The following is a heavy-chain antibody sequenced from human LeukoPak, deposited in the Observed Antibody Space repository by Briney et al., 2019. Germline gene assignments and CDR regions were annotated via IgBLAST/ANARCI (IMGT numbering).Heavy chain of an antibody. CDR3: AREGYYYGMNV. J-gene: IGHJ6*02. CDR2: IWYDGSNK. V-gene: IGHV3-33*01. CDR1: GYTFTTYY. Sequence: SCKASGYTFTTYYMHWVRQAPGKGLEWVAVIWYDGSNKYYADSVKGRFTISRDNSKNTLCLQMNSLRAEDTAVYYCAREGYYYGMNVWGQGTTVTVSS.